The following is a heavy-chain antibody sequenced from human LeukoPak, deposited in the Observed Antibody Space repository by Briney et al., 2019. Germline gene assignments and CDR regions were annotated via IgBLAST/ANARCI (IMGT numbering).Heavy chain of an antibody. CDR2: TYYRSKWYN. CDR1: GDSVSSNSGA. CDR3: AKQRWLQSPFDY. V-gene: IGHV6-1*01. D-gene: IGHD5-24*01. J-gene: IGHJ4*02. Sequence: SETLSLTCAISGDSVSSNSGAWNWIRQSPSGGLEWLGRTYYRSKWYNDYAVNVKSRITINPDTYKNQFSLQLNSVTPEDTAVYYCAKQRWLQSPFDYWGQGTLVTVSS.